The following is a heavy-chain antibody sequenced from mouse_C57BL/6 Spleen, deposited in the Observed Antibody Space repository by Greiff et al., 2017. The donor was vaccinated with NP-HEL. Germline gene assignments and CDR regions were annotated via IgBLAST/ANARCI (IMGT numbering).Heavy chain of an antibody. CDR2: IDPENGDT. J-gene: IGHJ3*01. V-gene: IGHV14-4*01. Sequence: VQLQQSGAELVRPGASVKLSCTASGFNIKDDYMHWVKQRPEQGLEWIGWIDPENGDTEYASKFQGKATITADTSSNTAYLQLSSLTSEDTAVYYCTTLYGSSSFAYWGQGTLVTVSA. CDR3: TTLYGSSSFAY. CDR1: GFNIKDDY. D-gene: IGHD1-1*01.